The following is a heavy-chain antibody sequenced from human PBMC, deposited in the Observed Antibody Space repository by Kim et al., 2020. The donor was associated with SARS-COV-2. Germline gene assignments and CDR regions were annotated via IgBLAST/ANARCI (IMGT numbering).Heavy chain of an antibody. Sequence: SRVTISVDTSKNQFSLKRSSVTAADTAVYYCARGPRITMVRGRGRWFDPWGQGTLVTVSS. V-gene: IGHV4-34*01. J-gene: IGHJ5*02. D-gene: IGHD3-10*01. CDR3: ARGPRITMVRGRGRWFDP.